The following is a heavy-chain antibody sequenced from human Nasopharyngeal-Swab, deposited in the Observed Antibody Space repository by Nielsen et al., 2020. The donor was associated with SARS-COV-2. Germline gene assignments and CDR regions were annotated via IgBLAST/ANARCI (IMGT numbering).Heavy chain of an antibody. D-gene: IGHD6-19*01. Sequence: VSLRLSCAASGFTLSSYWMHWVRQAPGKGLVWVSRINRDGSSTSYADSVKGRFTISRENAKYTLYLQMNSLRVEDTAVYYWARETAVAGDYYCDYWGQGTLVAVSS. CDR1: GFTLSSYW. CDR2: INRDGSST. V-gene: IGHV3-74*01. CDR3: ARETAVAGDYYCDY. J-gene: IGHJ4*02.